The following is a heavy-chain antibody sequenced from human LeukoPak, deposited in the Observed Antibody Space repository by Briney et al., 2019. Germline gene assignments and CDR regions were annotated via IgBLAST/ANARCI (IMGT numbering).Heavy chain of an antibody. D-gene: IGHD3-16*01. CDR1: GYTFTSYG. CDR2: ISAYNGNT. V-gene: IGHV1-18*01. J-gene: IGHJ3*02. Sequence: GASVKVSCKASGYTFTSYGISWVRQAPGQGLEWMGWISAYNGNTNYAQKLQGRVTMTTDTSTSTAYMELRSLRSDDTAVYYCARGVRRYDMITFGGVIPPSFDAFDIWGQGTMVTVSS. CDR3: ARGVRRYDMITFGGVIPPSFDAFDI.